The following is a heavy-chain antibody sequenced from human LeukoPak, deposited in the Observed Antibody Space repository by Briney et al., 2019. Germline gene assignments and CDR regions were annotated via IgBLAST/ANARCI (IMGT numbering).Heavy chain of an antibody. V-gene: IGHV3-53*01. CDR1: GFNVSSNY. J-gene: IGHJ4*02. CDR2: IYRGGTT. CDR3: VSEATYCGGDCYGY. Sequence: GGSLRLSCAASGFNVSSNYMSWVRQAPGKGLEWVSVIYRGGTTYYAESVKGRFTISRDNSKNTLYLQMNSLRGEDTAVYFCVSEATYCGGDCYGYWGQGTLVTVSS. D-gene: IGHD2-21*02.